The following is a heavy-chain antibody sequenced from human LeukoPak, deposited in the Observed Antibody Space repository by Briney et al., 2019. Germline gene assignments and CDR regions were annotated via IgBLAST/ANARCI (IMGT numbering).Heavy chain of an antibody. CDR3: ARGGASTGYFYDS. V-gene: IGHV3-48*03. J-gene: IGHJ5*01. CDR2: ITSSGTGM. CDR1: GFTFSSYE. D-gene: IGHD3-9*01. Sequence: GGSLRLSCAASGFTFSSYEIYWVRQAPGKGLEWVSYITSSGTGMNYVDSVKGRFTISRDNAKNSLYLQMNSLRGEDTAIYYCARGGASTGYFYDSWGQGTLVIVSS.